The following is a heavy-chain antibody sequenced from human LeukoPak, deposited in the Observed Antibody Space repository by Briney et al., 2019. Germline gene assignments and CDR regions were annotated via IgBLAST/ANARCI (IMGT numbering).Heavy chain of an antibody. CDR1: GYTFTNYG. CDR3: ARPYCSSTSCYAPFDY. Sequence: ASVKVSCKASGYTFTNYGISWVRQAPGQGLEWMGWINPYNGNTNYAQKLQGRVTMTTDTSTSTAYMELRSLGSDDTAVYYCARPYCSSTSCYAPFDYWGQGTLVTVSS. CDR2: INPYNGNT. D-gene: IGHD2-2*01. J-gene: IGHJ4*02. V-gene: IGHV1-18*01.